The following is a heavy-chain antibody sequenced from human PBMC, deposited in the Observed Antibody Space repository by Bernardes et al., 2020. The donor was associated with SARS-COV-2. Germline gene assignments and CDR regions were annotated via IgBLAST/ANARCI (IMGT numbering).Heavy chain of an antibody. CDR1: GFSLINYA. CDR2: IDAFGSTT. CDR3: VRGRKDLTY. Sequence: GGSLRLSCAASGFSLINYAMTWVRQAPGKGLEWVASIDAFGSTTYYAHSVEGRFITSRDYSKNTMYLQVNSLRVEDTALYFCVRGRKDLTYWGKGTLLTVSS. V-gene: IGHV3-23*05. J-gene: IGHJ4*02. D-gene: IGHD3-9*01.